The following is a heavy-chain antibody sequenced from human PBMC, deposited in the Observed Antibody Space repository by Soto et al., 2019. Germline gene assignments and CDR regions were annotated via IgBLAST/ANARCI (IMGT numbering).Heavy chain of an antibody. CDR2: IPQDGVDG. V-gene: IGHV3-7*03. CDR3: ARDHLILPAHDFFYGSDV. D-gene: IGHD2-21*02. Sequence: GGSLRLSCEVSGFTFSMYSMSWVRQSPGKGLEWVAKIPQDGVDGHYADSVRGRFIISRDNDKNSLHLQLNNLRAEDTAVYYCARDHLILPAHDFFYGSDVWGRGATVTVSS. CDR1: GFTFSMYS. J-gene: IGHJ6*02.